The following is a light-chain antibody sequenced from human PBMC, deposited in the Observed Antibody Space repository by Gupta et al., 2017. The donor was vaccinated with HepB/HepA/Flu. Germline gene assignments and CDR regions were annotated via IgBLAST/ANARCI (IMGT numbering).Light chain of an antibody. CDR3: QQYFGGPRT. J-gene: IGKJ1*01. Sequence: DVQVTPSPSSLSASLGDRVTITCRASQAISDRLAWYQQEAGKVPKLLIYAASSLQSGVPSRFSGRGFGTDFSLTISSLQPEDVATYYCQQYFGGPRTFGQGTKVEI. CDR1: QAISDR. CDR2: AAS. V-gene: IGKV1-27*01.